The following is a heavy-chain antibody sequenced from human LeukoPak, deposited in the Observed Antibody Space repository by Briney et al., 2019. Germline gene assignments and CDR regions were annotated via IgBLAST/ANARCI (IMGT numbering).Heavy chain of an antibody. V-gene: IGHV4-34*01. CDR3: MRDGPSWGLL. D-gene: IGHD7-27*01. CDR2: INHSGST. CDR1: GGSFSGYY. Sequence: SETLSLTCAVYGGSFSGYYWSWIRQPPGKGLEWIGEINHSGSTNYNPSLKSRVTVSVDTSNNQFFLKLNPVTAADTAVYYCMRDGPSWGLLWGQGALVTVSS. J-gene: IGHJ4*02.